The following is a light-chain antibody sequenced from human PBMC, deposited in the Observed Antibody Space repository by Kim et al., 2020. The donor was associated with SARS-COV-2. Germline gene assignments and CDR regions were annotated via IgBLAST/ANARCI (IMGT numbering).Light chain of an antibody. CDR2: LAS. Sequence: GDRVTITCRASQRIGSWLAWYQEKPGKVPNLLIYLASTLQGGVPSRFSGSGSGTDFTLTINSLQPEDFAIYYCQQVNSFPFTFGPGTKVEIK. CDR3: QQVNSFPFT. V-gene: IGKV1-12*02. CDR1: QRIGSW. J-gene: IGKJ3*01.